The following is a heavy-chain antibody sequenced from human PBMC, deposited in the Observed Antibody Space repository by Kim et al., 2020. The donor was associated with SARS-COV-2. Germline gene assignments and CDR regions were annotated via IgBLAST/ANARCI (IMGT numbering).Heavy chain of an antibody. D-gene: IGHD2-21*01. Sequence: KGRFTISRDKSKNSLYLQMNSLRAEDMAVYYCAKCEAPYHSDLATFNWFDSWGQGTLVTVSS. J-gene: IGHJ5*01. V-gene: IGHV3-23*01. CDR3: AKCEAPYHSDLATFNWFDS.